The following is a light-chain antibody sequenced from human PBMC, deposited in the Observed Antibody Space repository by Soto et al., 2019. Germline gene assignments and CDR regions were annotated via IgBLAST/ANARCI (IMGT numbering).Light chain of an antibody. CDR1: SSNIGNNH. J-gene: IGLJ2*01. CDR3: ATWDDSLRGRL. CDR2: RNN. Sequence: QAVVTQPPSASGTPGQRVTISCSGSSSNIGNNHVYWYQQLPGTAPKLLIHRNNQRPSGVPDRFSGSKSGTSASLAISGLRSEDEADYYCATWDDSLRGRLFGGGTKLTVL. V-gene: IGLV1-47*01.